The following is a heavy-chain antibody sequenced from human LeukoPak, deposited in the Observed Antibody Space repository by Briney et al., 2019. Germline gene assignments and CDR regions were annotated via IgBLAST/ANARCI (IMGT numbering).Heavy chain of an antibody. J-gene: IGHJ6*04. CDR2: IIPIFGTA. V-gene: IGHV1-69*13. CDR3: VRDIVVVPAADLYYYGMDV. D-gene: IGHD2-2*01. CDR1: GDSFSSYA. Sequence: ASVKVSCKASGDSFSSYAISWVRQVPGQGLEWMGGIIPIFGTANYAQKFQGRVTITADESTSTAYMELRSLRSEDTAVYYCVRDIVVVPAADLYYYGMDVWGKGTTVTVSS.